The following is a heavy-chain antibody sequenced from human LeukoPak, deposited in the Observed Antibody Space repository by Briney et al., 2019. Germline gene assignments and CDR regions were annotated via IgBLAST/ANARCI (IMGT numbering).Heavy chain of an antibody. CDR1: GFTFSSYA. CDR2: ISGSGGST. V-gene: IGHV3-23*01. J-gene: IGHJ4*02. Sequence: GGSLRLSCAASGFTFSSYAMSWVRQAPGKGLEWVSAISGSGGSTYYADSVKGRFTISRDNSKNTLYLQMNSLRAEDTTVYYCAKESDGYYFTTSDYWGQGTLVTVSS. CDR3: AKESDGYYFTTSDY. D-gene: IGHD3-22*01.